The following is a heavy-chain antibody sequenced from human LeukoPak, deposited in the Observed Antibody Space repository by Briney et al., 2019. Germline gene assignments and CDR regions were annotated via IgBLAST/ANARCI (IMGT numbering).Heavy chain of an antibody. CDR1: GFIFSSYA. CDR2: ISYDGSNK. CDR3: ARDEYAGFIPYYYYYGMDV. V-gene: IGHV3-30-3*01. J-gene: IGHJ6*02. D-gene: IGHD2-21*01. Sequence: GGSLRLSCAASGFIFSSYAMHWVRQAPGKGLEWVAVISYDGSNKYYADSVKGRFTISRDNSKNTLYLQMNSLRAEDTAVYYCARDEYAGFIPYYYYYGMDVWGQGTTVTVSS.